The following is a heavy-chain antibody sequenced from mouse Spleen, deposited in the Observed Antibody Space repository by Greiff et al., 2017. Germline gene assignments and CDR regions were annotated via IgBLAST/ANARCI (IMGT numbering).Heavy chain of an antibody. CDR2: IYPRSGNT. D-gene: IGHD2-1*01. J-gene: IGHJ1*01. Sequence: QVQLQQSGAELARPGASVKLSCKASGYTFTSYGISWVKQRTGQGLEWIGEIYPRSGNTYYNEKFKGKATLTADKSSSTAYMQLSSLTSEDSAVYFCAIYGNYWYFDVWGAGTTVTVSS. V-gene: IGHV1-81*01. CDR1: GYTFTSYG. CDR3: AIYGNYWYFDV.